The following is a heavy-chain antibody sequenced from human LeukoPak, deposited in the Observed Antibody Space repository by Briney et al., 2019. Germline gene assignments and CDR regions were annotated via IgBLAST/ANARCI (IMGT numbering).Heavy chain of an antibody. CDR1: GYTLTELS. D-gene: IGHD2-15*01. V-gene: IGHV1-24*01. CDR3: ATLPGGSQYYYYYMDV. Sequence: ASVKVSCKVSGYTLTELSMHWVRQAPGKGLEWMGGFDPEDGETIYAQKFQGRVTMTEDTSTDTAYMELSSLRSEDTAVYYCATLPGGSQYYYYYMDVWGKGTTVTVSS. J-gene: IGHJ6*03. CDR2: FDPEDGET.